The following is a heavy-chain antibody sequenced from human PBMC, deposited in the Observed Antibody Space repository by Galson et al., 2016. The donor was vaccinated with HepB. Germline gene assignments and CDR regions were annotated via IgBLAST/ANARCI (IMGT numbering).Heavy chain of an antibody. J-gene: IGHJ3*02. CDR3: AKVGGIHSDSSGYYTPDAFDI. CDR2: ISGSGDTT. Sequence: LRLSCAGSRFTFSTYAMSWVRQAPGKGLEWVSAISGSGDTTYYTDSVKGRFTVSRDNSNKTLYLQMNSLRAEDTAVYYCAKVGGIHSDSSGYYTPDAFDIWGQGTMVTVSS. CDR1: RFTFSTYA. D-gene: IGHD3-22*01. V-gene: IGHV3-23*01.